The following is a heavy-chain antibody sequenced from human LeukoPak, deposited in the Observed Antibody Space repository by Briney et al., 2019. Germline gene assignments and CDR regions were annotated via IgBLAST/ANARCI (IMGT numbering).Heavy chain of an antibody. CDR1: GYTFTGYY. CDR2: INPNSGGT. CDR3: ASEGLLRRMVGFGESNKRNWFDP. J-gene: IGHJ5*02. V-gene: IGHV1-2*02. D-gene: IGHD3-10*01. Sequence: ASVKVSCKASGYTFTGYYMHWVRQAPGQGLEWMVWINPNSGGTNYAQKFQGRVTMTRDTSISTAYMELSRLRSDDTAVYYCASEGLLRRMVGFGESNKRNWFDPWGQGTLVTVSS.